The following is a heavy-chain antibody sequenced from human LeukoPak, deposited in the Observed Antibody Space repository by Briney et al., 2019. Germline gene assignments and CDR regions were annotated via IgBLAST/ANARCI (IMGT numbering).Heavy chain of an antibody. CDR2: INSDGGGA. Sequence: GGSLSLSCAASGITFGNNWMHWVRQGPGRGLVLISRINSDGGGAIYADSVKGRFTVFRDNAKNTLYLQMNSLRAEDTAVYYCARDVPNNWFDTWGQGTLVTVSS. CDR1: GITFGNNW. V-gene: IGHV3-74*01. J-gene: IGHJ5*02. CDR3: ARDVPNNWFDT.